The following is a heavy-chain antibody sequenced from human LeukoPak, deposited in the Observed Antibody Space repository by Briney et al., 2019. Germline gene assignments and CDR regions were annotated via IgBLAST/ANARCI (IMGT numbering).Heavy chain of an antibody. CDR1: GDSISSSTYY. CDR3: ARRGSGGRSFDI. CDR2: ISYSGST. J-gene: IGHJ3*02. D-gene: IGHD2-15*01. V-gene: IGHV4-61*05. Sequence: SETLSLTCTVSGDSISSSTYYWGWIRQPPGKGLEWIGYISYSGSTNYNPSLKSRVTISVDTSKNQFSLNLSSVTAADTAVYYCARRGSGGRSFDIWGQGTMVTVSS.